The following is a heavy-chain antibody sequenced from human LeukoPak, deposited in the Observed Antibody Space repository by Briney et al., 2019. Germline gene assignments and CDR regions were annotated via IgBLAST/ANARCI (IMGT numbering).Heavy chain of an antibody. D-gene: IGHD3-16*02. Sequence: GASVKVSCKASGGTFSSYAISWVRQAPGQGLEWMGGIIPIFGTANYAQKFQGRVTITADESTSTAYMELSSLRSEDTAVYYCARVSALMITFGGVIVGYFDYWGQGTLATVSS. CDR1: GGTFSSYA. CDR2: IIPIFGTA. J-gene: IGHJ4*02. V-gene: IGHV1-69*13. CDR3: ARVSALMITFGGVIVGYFDY.